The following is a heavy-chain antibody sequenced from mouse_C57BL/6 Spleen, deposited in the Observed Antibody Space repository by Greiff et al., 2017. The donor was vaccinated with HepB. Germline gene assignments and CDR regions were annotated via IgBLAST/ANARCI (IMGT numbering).Heavy chain of an antibody. CDR2: ISYSGST. Sequence: EVKVVESGPGLAKPSQTLSLTCSVTGYSITSDYWNWIRKFPGNKLEYMGYISYSGSTYYNPSLKSRISITRDTSKNQYYLQLNSVTTEDTATYYCARSDWDAGYYFDYWGQGTTLTVSS. J-gene: IGHJ2*01. CDR3: ARSDWDAGYYFDY. CDR1: GYSITSDY. D-gene: IGHD4-1*01. V-gene: IGHV3-8*01.